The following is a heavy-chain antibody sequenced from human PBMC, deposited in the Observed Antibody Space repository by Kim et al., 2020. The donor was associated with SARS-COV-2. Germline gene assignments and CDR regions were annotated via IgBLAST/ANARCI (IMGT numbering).Heavy chain of an antibody. D-gene: IGHD3-16*01. CDR1: GFTFSSYG. CDR2: IWYDGSNK. Sequence: GGSLRLSCAASGFTFSSYGMHWVRQAPGKGLEWVAVIWYDGSNKYYADSVKGRFTISRDNSKNTLYLQMNSLRAEDTAVYYCARDSYPWGLRGWFDPWGQGTLVTVSS. J-gene: IGHJ5*02. V-gene: IGHV3-33*01. CDR3: ARDSYPWGLRGWFDP.